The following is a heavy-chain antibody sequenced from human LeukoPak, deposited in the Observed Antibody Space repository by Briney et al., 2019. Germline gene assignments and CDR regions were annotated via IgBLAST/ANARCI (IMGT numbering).Heavy chain of an antibody. CDR1: GFTFSSYA. CDR3: AKIGYYDSSGYYPDAFDI. D-gene: IGHD3-22*01. CDR2: ISGSGGST. J-gene: IGHJ3*02. V-gene: IGHV3-23*01. Sequence: GGSLRLSCAASGFTFSSYAMSWVRQAPGKGLEWVSIISGSGGSTDYADSVKGRFTISRDNSKNTVYLQMNSLRAEDTAVYYCAKIGYYDSSGYYPDAFDIWGQGTMVTVSS.